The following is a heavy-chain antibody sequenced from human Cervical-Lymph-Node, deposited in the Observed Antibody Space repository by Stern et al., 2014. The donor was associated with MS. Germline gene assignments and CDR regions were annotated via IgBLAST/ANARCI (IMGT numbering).Heavy chain of an antibody. J-gene: IGHJ4*02. V-gene: IGHV4-31*03. CDR2: IHPSGTT. CDR1: GGSISNGLYY. CDR3: ARVADFDWSYDS. Sequence: VQLEESGPGLVRPSQTLSLTCSVSGGSISNGLYYWSWIRQHPGKGLEWLGYIHPSGTTRYNPSLNSRVSISVDTSKNQFSLKVTSVTAAETALYYCARVADFDWSYDSWGQGILVTVSS. D-gene: IGHD3-9*01.